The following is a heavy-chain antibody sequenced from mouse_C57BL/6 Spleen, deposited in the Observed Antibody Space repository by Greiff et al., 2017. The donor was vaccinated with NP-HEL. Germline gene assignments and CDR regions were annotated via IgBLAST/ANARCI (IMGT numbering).Heavy chain of an antibody. CDR1: GFTFTDYY. J-gene: IGHJ4*01. Sequence: EVMLVESGGGLVQPGGSLSLSCAASGFTFTDYYMSWVRQPPGKALEWLGFIRNKANGYTTEYSASVKGRFTISRDNSQSILYLQMNALRAEDSATYYCARYMALRLISYYAMDYWGQGTSVTVSS. CDR2: IRNKANGYTT. V-gene: IGHV7-3*01. D-gene: IGHD3-2*02. CDR3: ARYMALRLISYYAMDY.